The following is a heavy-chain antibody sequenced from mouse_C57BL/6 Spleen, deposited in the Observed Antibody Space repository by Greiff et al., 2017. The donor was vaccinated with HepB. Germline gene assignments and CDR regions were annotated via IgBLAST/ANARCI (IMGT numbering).Heavy chain of an antibody. Sequence: VQLQQPGAELVRPGSSVKLSCKASGYTFTSYWMHWVKQRPIQGLEWIGNIDPSDSETHYNQKFKDKATLTEDKSSSTAYMQLSSLTSEDSAVYYGEKEGGNYGGYAMDYWGQGTSVTVSS. J-gene: IGHJ4*01. D-gene: IGHD2-1*01. CDR3: EKEGGNYGGYAMDY. V-gene: IGHV1-52*01. CDR1: GYTFTSYW. CDR2: IDPSDSET.